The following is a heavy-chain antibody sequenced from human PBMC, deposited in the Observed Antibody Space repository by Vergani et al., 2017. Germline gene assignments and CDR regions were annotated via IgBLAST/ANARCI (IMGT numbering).Heavy chain of an antibody. CDR1: GYSFTSYW. CDR3: ARHRWGSIAAAGVYDY. V-gene: IGHV5-10-1*03. CDR2: IDPSDSYT. Sequence: EVPLVQSGAEVKKPGESLRISCKGSGYSFTSYWISWVRQMPGKGLEWMGRIDPSDSYTNYSPSFQGHVTISADKSISTAYLQWSSLKASDTAMYYCARHRWGSIAAAGVYDYWGQGTLVTVSS. J-gene: IGHJ4*02. D-gene: IGHD6-13*01.